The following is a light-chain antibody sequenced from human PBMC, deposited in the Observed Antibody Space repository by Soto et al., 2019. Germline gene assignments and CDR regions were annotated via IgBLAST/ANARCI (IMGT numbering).Light chain of an antibody. CDR2: DAS. CDR1: QSISSS. CDR3: QQRSDWPPG. Sequence: EIVLTQSPATLSLSPGERATLSCRASQSISSSLAWYKQQPGQAPRLLIYDASNRATGSPARVSGSGSGTDVTLTISSLEPEDFAVDECQQRSDWPPGFGQGTRLEIK. J-gene: IGKJ5*01. V-gene: IGKV3-11*01.